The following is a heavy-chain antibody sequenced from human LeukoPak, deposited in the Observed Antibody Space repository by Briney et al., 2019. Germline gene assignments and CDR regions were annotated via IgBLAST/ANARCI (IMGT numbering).Heavy chain of an antibody. CDR3: ATNYWDI. J-gene: IGHJ6*04. V-gene: IGHV3-23*01. CDR2: ITTSGGST. CDR1: GFTFSSYD. Sequence: PGGSLRLSCAASGFTFSSYDMNWVRQAPGQGLEWVSAITTSGGSTFYADSVKGRFTISRDNSKNTLYLQMNSLRAEDTALYYCATNYWDIWGKGTTVTVSS. D-gene: IGHD3-10*01.